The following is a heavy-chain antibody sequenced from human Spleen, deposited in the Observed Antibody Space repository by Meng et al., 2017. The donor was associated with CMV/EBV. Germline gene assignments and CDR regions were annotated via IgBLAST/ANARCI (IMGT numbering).Heavy chain of an antibody. D-gene: IGHD2-2*01. J-gene: IGHJ4*02. Sequence: GSLRLSCTVSGYSISSGYYWGWIRQPPGKGLEWIGSIYHSGSTYYNPSLKSRVTISVDTSKNQFSLKLSSVTAADTAVYYCARGGSSWQNFDYWGQGTLVTVSS. CDR1: GYSISSGYY. CDR3: ARGGSSWQNFDY. CDR2: IYHSGST. V-gene: IGHV4-38-2*02.